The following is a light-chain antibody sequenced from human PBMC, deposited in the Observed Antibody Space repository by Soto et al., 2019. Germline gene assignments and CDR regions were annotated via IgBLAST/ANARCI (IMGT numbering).Light chain of an antibody. V-gene: IGKV3-20*01. CDR3: QQYYGSPGIT. CDR1: QSVSSSF. CDR2: GVS. Sequence: EIVLTQSPGTLSLSPGERATLSCRASQSVSSSFLAWYQQKPGQAPRLXIYGVSTRATGVPVRFSGSGSGTEFTLTVNSLETEDFAVYYCQQYYGSPGITFGQGTRLEIK. J-gene: IGKJ5*01.